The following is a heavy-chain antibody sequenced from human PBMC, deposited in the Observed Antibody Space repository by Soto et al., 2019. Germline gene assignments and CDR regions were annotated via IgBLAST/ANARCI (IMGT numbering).Heavy chain of an antibody. J-gene: IGHJ4*02. Sequence: ASVKVSCKASGYTLTNYYMHWVRQAPGQGLEWMGIINPSGGSTSYAQKFQGRVTMTRDTSTSTVYMELSSLRSEDTAAYYCARVKNRGTFDHWGQGTLVTVSS. CDR2: INPSGGST. V-gene: IGHV1-46*01. D-gene: IGHD1-26*01. CDR3: ARVKNRGTFDH. CDR1: GYTLTNYY.